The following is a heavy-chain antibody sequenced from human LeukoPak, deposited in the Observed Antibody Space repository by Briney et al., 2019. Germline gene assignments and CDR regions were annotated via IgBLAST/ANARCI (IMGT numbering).Heavy chain of an antibody. Sequence: GGSLRLSCAAPGFTFSSYSMNWVRQAPGKGPEWVSSISSSSSYIYYADSVKGRFTISRDNAKNSLYLQMNSLRAEDTAVYYCASSSIAARPDAFDIWGQGTMVTVSS. V-gene: IGHV3-21*01. CDR2: ISSSSSYI. D-gene: IGHD6-6*01. CDR1: GFTFSSYS. J-gene: IGHJ3*02. CDR3: ASSSIAARPDAFDI.